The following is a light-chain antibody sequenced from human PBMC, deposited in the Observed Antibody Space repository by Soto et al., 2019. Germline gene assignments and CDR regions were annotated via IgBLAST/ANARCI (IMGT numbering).Light chain of an antibody. CDR1: SSDVGSYNL. J-gene: IGLJ1*01. Sequence: QSALTQPASVSGSPGQSITISCTGTSSDVGSYNLVSWYQQHPGKAPKLIISEVSKRPSGVSNRFSGSKSGNTASLTISGLQAEYEADYYCCSYAGSYTFEVFGTGTKVTVL. V-gene: IGLV2-23*02. CDR3: CSYAGSYTFEV. CDR2: EVS.